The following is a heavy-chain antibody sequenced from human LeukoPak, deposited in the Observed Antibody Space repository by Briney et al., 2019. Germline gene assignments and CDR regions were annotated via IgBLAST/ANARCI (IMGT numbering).Heavy chain of an antibody. CDR2: ISGSGGST. D-gene: IGHD3-22*01. Sequence: GGSLRLSCAASGFTFSTYAMSWVRQAPGKGLEWVSAISGSGGSTYYADSVKGRFTISRDNSKNTLYLQMNSLRAEDTAVYYCAKGVYYYDSSGYYYTYYFDYWGQGTLVTVSS. CDR1: GFTFSTYA. V-gene: IGHV3-23*01. CDR3: AKGVYYYDSSGYYYTYYFDY. J-gene: IGHJ4*02.